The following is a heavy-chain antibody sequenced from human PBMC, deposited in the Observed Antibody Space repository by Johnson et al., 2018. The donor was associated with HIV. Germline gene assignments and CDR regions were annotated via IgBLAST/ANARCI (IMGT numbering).Heavy chain of an antibody. CDR3: AKGGGSGWSDAFDI. Sequence: VQLVESGGGVVQPGGSLRLSCVASGFMFSDYWMTWVRQAPGKGLEWVANIKQDGSEKYYLDSVKGRFTISRDNSENTLYLQMNSLRAEDTAVYYCAKGGGSGWSDAFDIWGQGTMVTVSS. V-gene: IGHV3-7*05. D-gene: IGHD6-19*01. CDR2: IKQDGSEK. J-gene: IGHJ3*02. CDR1: GFMFSDYW.